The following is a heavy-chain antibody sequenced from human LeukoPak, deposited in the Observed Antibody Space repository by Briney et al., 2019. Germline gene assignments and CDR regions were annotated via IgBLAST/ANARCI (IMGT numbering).Heavy chain of an antibody. CDR2: IRYDGSNK. D-gene: IGHD1-1*01. V-gene: IGHV3-30*02. CDR1: GFTFSSYG. CDR3: AKGPTKGDQSWYFDL. Sequence: PGGSLRLSCAASGFTFSSYGMHWVRQAPGKGLEWVTFIRYDGSNKYYADSVKGRFTISRDNSKNTLYLQMNSLRAEDTAVYYCAKGPTKGDQSWYFDLWGRGTLVTVSS. J-gene: IGHJ2*01.